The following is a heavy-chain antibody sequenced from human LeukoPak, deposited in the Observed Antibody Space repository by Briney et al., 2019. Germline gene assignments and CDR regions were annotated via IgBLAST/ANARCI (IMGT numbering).Heavy chain of an antibody. CDR1: RFTFSSYW. V-gene: IGHV3-7*05. J-gene: IGHJ4*02. CDR3: ARVYSSGWYDD. CDR2: IEQDGSEK. Sequence: GGSLRLSCAASRFTFSSYWMSWVRQAPGKGLEWVANIEQDGSEKSYVASVKGRFTISRDNTKSSLYLQMNSLRAEDTAVYYCARVYSSGWYDDWGQGTLVTVSS. D-gene: IGHD6-19*01.